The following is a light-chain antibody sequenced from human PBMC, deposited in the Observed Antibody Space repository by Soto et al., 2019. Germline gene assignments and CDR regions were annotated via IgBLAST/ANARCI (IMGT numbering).Light chain of an antibody. CDR1: SSDVGSDNL. CDR3: SSYTNINTRACV. J-gene: IGLJ1*01. V-gene: IGLV2-14*02. Sequence: QAVVTQPASVSGSPGQSITISCTGTSSDVGSDNLVSWYQQHPGKAPKLMIYEGSKRPSGVSNRFSGSKSGNTASLTISGLQAEDEAEYYCSSYTNINTRACVFGTGTKVTVL. CDR2: EGS.